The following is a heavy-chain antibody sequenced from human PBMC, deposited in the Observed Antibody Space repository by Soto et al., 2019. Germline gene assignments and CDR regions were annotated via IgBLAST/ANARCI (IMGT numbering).Heavy chain of an antibody. D-gene: IGHD3-16*02. CDR2: INHSGST. J-gene: IGHJ4*02. V-gene: IGHV4-34*01. CDR1: GGSFSGYY. Sequence: SETLSLTCAVYGGSFSGYYWSWIRQPPGKGLEWIGEINHSGSTNYNPSLKSRVTISVDTSKNQFSLKLSSVTAADTAVYYCVRGAYDYVWGSYRYSYFDYWGQGTLVTVSS. CDR3: VRGAYDYVWGSYRYSYFDY.